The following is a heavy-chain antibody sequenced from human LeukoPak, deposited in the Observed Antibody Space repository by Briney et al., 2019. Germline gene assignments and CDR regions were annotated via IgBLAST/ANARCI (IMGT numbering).Heavy chain of an antibody. D-gene: IGHD3-10*01. J-gene: IGHJ4*02. CDR2: VNPSSGST. V-gene: IGHV1-46*01. CDR3: ARGSDNGSGPDY. CDR1: GYTFTNYN. Sequence: ASVKVSCKASGYTFTNYNMHWVRQAPGQGLEWMRIVNPSSGSTTYVQKFQGRVTMTRDMPTSTVYMELTSLRSEDTAMYYCARGSDNGSGPDYWGQGTLVTVSS.